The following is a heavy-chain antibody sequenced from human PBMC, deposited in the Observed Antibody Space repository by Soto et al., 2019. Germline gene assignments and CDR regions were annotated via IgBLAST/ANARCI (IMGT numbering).Heavy chain of an antibody. CDR1: GYNFSAYY. CDR3: APETDTSMVDY. CDR2: LNPRNGQT. V-gene: IGHV1-8*01. Sequence: QVQLVQSGAEVKKPGASVKVSCQTSGYNFSAYYFNWVRQAAGQGPEWMGWLNPRNGQTGYVQKFRGRVTMTRDTSIATVYLELSRLTSEDTAIYFCAPETDTSMVDYWGQGTLVTVSS. D-gene: IGHD5-18*01. J-gene: IGHJ4*02.